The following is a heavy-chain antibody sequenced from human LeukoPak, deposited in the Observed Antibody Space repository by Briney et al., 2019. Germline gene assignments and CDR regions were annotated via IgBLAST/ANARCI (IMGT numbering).Heavy chain of an antibody. V-gene: IGHV1-46*01. CDR1: GYTFTDYY. CDR2: INPSGGST. CDR3: ARATTKNYYDSSGYCIDY. Sequence: ASVKVSCKASGYTFTDYYIHWVRQAPGQGLEWMGIINPSGGSTSYAQKFQGRVTMTRDMSTSTVYMELSSLRSEDTAVYYCARATTKNYYDSSGYCIDYWGQGTLVTVSS. J-gene: IGHJ4*02. D-gene: IGHD3-22*01.